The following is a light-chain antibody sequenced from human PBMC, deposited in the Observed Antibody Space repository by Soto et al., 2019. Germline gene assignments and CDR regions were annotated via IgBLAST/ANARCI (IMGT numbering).Light chain of an antibody. CDR1: QGLXSY. J-gene: IGKJ1*01. CDR2: GES. V-gene: IGKV3-15*01. Sequence: IVLTQSPATLSVSLGESATLSCRASQGLXSYLAWYQRKPGQAPRLLIXGESTRATGIPARFIGSGSGREFTLTISSLQSEYFAVYYCQQYNNWPTWTFGQGTKVDI. CDR3: QQYNNWPTWT.